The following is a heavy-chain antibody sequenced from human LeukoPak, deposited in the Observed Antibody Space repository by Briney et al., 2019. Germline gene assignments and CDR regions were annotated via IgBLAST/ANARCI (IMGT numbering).Heavy chain of an antibody. V-gene: IGHV3-9*01. Sequence: GGSLRLSCAASGFTFDDYAMHWVRQAPGKGLEWVSGISWNSGSIGYADSVKGRFTISRDNPKNTLYLQMNSLRAEDTAVYYCANEYQLLPFDYWGQGTLVTVSS. CDR1: GFTFDDYA. D-gene: IGHD2-2*01. CDR2: ISWNSGSI. J-gene: IGHJ4*02. CDR3: ANEYQLLPFDY.